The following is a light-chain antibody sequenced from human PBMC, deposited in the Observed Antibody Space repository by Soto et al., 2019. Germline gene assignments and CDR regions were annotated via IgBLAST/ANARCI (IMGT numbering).Light chain of an antibody. CDR1: SSDVGGYEY. V-gene: IGLV2-14*01. Sequence: QTLLRQPASVSGSPGQSITISCTGTSSDVGGYEYVSWYQHQPDKAPKLIIYDVTNRPSGVSTRFSGSKSGNTASLTISGIQTEDEADYYCASITRSSTSVFGTGTKVTVL. CDR2: DVT. CDR3: ASITRSSTSV. J-gene: IGLJ1*01.